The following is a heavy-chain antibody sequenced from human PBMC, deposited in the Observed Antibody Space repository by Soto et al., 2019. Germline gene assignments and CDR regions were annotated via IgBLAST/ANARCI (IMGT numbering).Heavy chain of an antibody. Sequence: VGALRLSCAASGFTFISEGMHSVRQAPGKGLEWVAVISYDGSNKYYADSVKGRFTISRDNSKNTLYLQMNSLRAEDTAVYYCAKDFFGYDLQTIDYWGQGTLVTVSS. J-gene: IGHJ4*02. D-gene: IGHD5-12*01. CDR2: ISYDGSNK. V-gene: IGHV3-30*18. CDR3: AKDFFGYDLQTIDY. CDR1: GFTFISEG.